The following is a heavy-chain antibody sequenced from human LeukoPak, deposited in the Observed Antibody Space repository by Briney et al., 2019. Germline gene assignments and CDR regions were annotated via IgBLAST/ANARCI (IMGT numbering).Heavy chain of an antibody. D-gene: IGHD3-3*01. CDR1: GGSFSGYY. CDR2: INHSGST. Sequence: PSETLSLTCAVYGGSFSGYYWSWVRQPPGKGLEWLGAINHSGSTNYNPSLKSRVTISVDTSKNQFSLKLSSVTAADTAVYYCARGYGDFWSGSYGDWGQGTLVTVSS. J-gene: IGHJ4*02. CDR3: ARGYGDFWSGSYGD. V-gene: IGHV4-34*01.